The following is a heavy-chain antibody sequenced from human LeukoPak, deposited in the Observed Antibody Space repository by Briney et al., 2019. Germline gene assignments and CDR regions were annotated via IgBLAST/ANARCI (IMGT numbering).Heavy chain of an antibody. CDR1: GFTFNIYT. D-gene: IGHD6-19*01. Sequence: QAGGSLRLSCAASGFTFNIYTMNWVRQAPGKGLEWVSYISSRSGTIYYADSVKGRFTISRDNAKNSLYLQMYSLRDEDTAVYYCARVDIRSSGCFDCWGQGTLVTVSS. V-gene: IGHV3-48*02. J-gene: IGHJ4*02. CDR3: ARVDIRSSGCFDC. CDR2: ISSRSGTI.